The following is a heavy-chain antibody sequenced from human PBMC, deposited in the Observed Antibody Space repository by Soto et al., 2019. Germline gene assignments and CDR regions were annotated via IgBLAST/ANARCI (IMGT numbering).Heavy chain of an antibody. CDR1: GFTFSSYA. Sequence: GGSLRLSCAASGFTFSSYAMSWVRQAPGKGLEWVSAISGSGGSTYYADSVKGRFTISRDNSKNTLYLQMNSLRAEDTAVYYCAKVGPNPERWLQPRTYYFDYWGQGTLVTVSS. CDR3: AKVGPNPERWLQPRTYYFDY. V-gene: IGHV3-23*01. CDR2: ISGSGGST. J-gene: IGHJ4*02. D-gene: IGHD5-12*01.